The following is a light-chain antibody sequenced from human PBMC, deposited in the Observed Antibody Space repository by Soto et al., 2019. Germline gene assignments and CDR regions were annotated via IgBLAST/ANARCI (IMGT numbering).Light chain of an antibody. CDR3: QQYNNWPPIT. V-gene: IGKV3-11*01. CDR2: DAS. CDR1: QSVSNY. Sequence: ELVLTQSPATLSLSPGERATLSCRASQSVSNYLAWYQQKPGQAPRLLIYDASNRATDIPARFSGSGSGTEFTLTISSLQSEDFAVYYCQQYNNWPPITFGQGTRLEIK. J-gene: IGKJ5*01.